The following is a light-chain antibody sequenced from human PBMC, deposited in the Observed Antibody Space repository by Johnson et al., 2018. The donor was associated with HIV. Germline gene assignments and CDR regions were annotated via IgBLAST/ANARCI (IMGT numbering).Light chain of an antibody. CDR2: ENS. V-gene: IGLV1-51*02. CDR3: GTWDTSLSAGGG. J-gene: IGLJ1*01. Sequence: QSVLTQPPSVSAAPGQKVTISCSGSSSNIGNKYVSWYQQLPGTAPKLLNYENSKRPSGIPDRFSGSKSGTSATLGITGLQTGDEADYYCGTWDTSLSAGGGFGSGTKVTVL. CDR1: SSNIGNKY.